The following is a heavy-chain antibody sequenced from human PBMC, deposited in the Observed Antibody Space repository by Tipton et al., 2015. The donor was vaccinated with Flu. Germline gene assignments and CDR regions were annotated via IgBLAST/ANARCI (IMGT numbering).Heavy chain of an antibody. V-gene: IGHV5-51*03. CDR2: THPGHSDT. CDR3: VRRDTGTPY. J-gene: IGHJ4*02. CDR1: GFNFNNFW. Sequence: QLVQSGAEVKKPGESLKISCEASGFNFNNFWIGWVRQMPGKGLEWMGITHPGHSDTRYSPSFQGHVTISVDESISSVYLHWSSLKASDSAMYYCVRRDTGTPYWGQGTLVTVSS. D-gene: IGHD1-7*01.